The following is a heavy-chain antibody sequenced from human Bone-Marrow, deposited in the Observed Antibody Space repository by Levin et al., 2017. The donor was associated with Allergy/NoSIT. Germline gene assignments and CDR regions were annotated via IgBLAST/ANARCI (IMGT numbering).Heavy chain of an antibody. CDR1: GYTFTSYG. D-gene: IGHD2-2*01. Sequence: ASVKVSCKASGYTFTSYGISWVRQAPGQGLEWMGWISAYNGNTNYAQKLQGRVTMTTDTSTSTAYMELRSLRSDDTAVYYCARAPYLVPAAPFDYWGQGTLVTVSS. CDR2: ISAYNGNT. CDR3: ARAPYLVPAAPFDY. V-gene: IGHV1-18*01. J-gene: IGHJ4*02.